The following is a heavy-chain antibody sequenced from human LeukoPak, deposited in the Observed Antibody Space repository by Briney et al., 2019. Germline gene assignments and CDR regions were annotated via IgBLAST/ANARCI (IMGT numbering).Heavy chain of an antibody. V-gene: IGHV4-39*01. Sequence: PLETLSLTCTVSGGSIRSSSHNWDWIRQPPGKGLEYIGSIFYSGSTYYNPSLTSRVTISVDTSKNQFSLKLSSVTAADTAVYYCARRPKQPGFWSGYVDYWGQGILVTVSP. CDR3: ARRPKQPGFWSGYVDY. CDR2: IFYSGST. D-gene: IGHD3-3*01. J-gene: IGHJ4*02. CDR1: GGSIRSSSHN.